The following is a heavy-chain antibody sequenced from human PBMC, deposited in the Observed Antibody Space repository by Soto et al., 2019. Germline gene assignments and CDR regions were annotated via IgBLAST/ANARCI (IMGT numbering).Heavy chain of an antibody. CDR3: ARKDKSGYFNWFDP. Sequence: GESLKISCRTSGYRFTSYWIAWVRQVPGKGLEWMGIIFPSDSDTRYSPSFQGQVTISADRSTSTVFLQWASLKASDTAVYFCARKDKSGYFNWFDPWGQGTLVTVSS. CDR1: GYRFTSYW. D-gene: IGHD3-22*01. V-gene: IGHV5-51*01. J-gene: IGHJ5*02. CDR2: IFPSDSDT.